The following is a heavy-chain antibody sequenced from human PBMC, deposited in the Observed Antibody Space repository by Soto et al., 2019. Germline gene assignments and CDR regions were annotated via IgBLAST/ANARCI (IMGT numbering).Heavy chain of an antibody. V-gene: IGHV4-39*01. CDR2: IYYSGST. D-gene: IGHD1-1*01. Sequence: QLQLQESGPGLVKPSETLSLTCTVSGGSISSSSYYWGWIRQPPGKGLEWIGSIYYSGSTYYNPSLKSRVTISVDTSKNQFSLKLSSVTAADTAVYYCARRPAPNYYFDYWCQGTLVTVSS. CDR1: GGSISSSSYY. CDR3: ARRPAPNYYFDY. J-gene: IGHJ4*02.